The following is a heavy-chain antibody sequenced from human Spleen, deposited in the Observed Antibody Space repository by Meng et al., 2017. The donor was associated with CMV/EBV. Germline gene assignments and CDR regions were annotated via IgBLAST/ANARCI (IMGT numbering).Heavy chain of an antibody. CDR1: GGSISSYY. CDR3: ARDKTWNGAFDI. Sequence: SETLSLTCTVSGGSISSYYWSWIRQPPGKGLEWIGYIYYSGSTNYNPSLKSRVTISVDTSKNQFSLKLSSVTAADTAVYYCARDKTWNGAFDIWGQGTMVTVS. CDR2: IYYSGST. V-gene: IGHV4-59*01. J-gene: IGHJ3*02. D-gene: IGHD1-1*01.